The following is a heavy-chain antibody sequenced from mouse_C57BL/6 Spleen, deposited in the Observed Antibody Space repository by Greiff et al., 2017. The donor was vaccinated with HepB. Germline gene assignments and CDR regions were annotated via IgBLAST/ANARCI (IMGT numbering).Heavy chain of an antibody. J-gene: IGHJ3*01. CDR3: ARRDGYYFAWFAY. Sequence: EVHLVESGGGLVKPGGSLKLSCAASGFTFSDYGMHWVRQAPEKGLEWVAYISSGSSTIYYADTVKGRFTISRDNAKNTLFLQMTSLRSEDTAMYYCARRDGYYFAWFAYWGQGTLVTVSA. V-gene: IGHV5-17*01. CDR2: ISSGSSTI. D-gene: IGHD2-3*01. CDR1: GFTFSDYG.